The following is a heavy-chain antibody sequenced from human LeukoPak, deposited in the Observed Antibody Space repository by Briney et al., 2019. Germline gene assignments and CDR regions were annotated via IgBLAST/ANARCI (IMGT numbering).Heavy chain of an antibody. CDR1: GFTFSSYA. CDR3: AKGQWLVRLGYFGY. D-gene: IGHD6-19*01. CDR2: ISGSGGST. V-gene: IGHV3-23*01. J-gene: IGHJ4*02. Sequence: TGGSLRLSCAASGFTFSSYAMSWVRQAPGKGLEWVSAISGSGGSTYYADSVKGRFTISRDNSKNTLYLQMNSLRAEDTAVYYCAKGQWLVRLGYFGYWGQGTLVTVSS.